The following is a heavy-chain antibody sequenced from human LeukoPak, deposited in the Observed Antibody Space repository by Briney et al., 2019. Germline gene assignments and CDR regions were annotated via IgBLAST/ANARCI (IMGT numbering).Heavy chain of an antibody. CDR3: SRDPNGDYVGAFES. CDR2: ITGGHFPT. V-gene: IGHV3-23*01. J-gene: IGHJ5*01. CDR1: GFSFSNFA. Sequence: GGSLRLSCAASGFSFSNFAMTWVRQAPGKGLEWVSSITGGHFPTYYTDSVKGRFTISRDNSKNTLYLQMNSLRADDTAVYYCSRDPNGDYVGAFESWGQGTLVTVYS. D-gene: IGHD4-17*01.